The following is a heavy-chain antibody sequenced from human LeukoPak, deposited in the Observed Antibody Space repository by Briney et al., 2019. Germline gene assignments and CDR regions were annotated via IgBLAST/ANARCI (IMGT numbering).Heavy chain of an antibody. J-gene: IGHJ3*01. CDR1: GFTFSDYY. Sequence: PGGSLRLPCAASGFTFSDYYMSWIRQAPGKGLEWVSYITGSSTYTNYADSVKGRFTISRGNSKNSLYLQMNSLRAEDTAVYYCARVAVTSSFDVWGQGTMVTVSS. D-gene: IGHD2-21*02. CDR2: ITGSSTYT. CDR3: ARVAVTSSFDV. V-gene: IGHV3-11*06.